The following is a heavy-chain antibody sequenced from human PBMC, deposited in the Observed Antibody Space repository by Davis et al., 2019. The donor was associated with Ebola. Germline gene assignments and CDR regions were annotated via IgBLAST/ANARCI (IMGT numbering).Heavy chain of an antibody. D-gene: IGHD2-2*01. CDR1: GYSFTSYW. CDR3: ARQWSSLYGGMDV. V-gene: IGHV5-51*01. CDR2: IYPGDSDT. Sequence: GESLKISCKGSGYSFTSYWIGWVRQMPGKGLEWMGIIYPGDSDTRYSPSFQGRVTISVDKSKNTAYLQWRNLGASDSGRFYCARQWSSLYGGMDVWGQGTTVTVSS. J-gene: IGHJ6*02.